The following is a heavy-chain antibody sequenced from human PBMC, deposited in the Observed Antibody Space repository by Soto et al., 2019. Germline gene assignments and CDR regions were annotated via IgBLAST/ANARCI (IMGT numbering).Heavy chain of an antibody. CDR3: AKRHDAFDI. CDR2: ISGGKP. J-gene: IGHJ3*02. CDR1: GFTFSSYA. D-gene: IGHD6-25*01. V-gene: IGHV3-23*01. Sequence: GGSLRLSCGASGFTFSSYAISWVRQAPGKGLEWVSVISGGKPLYADSVKGRFTISRDDSKNTLYLQMNSLRAEDTAVYYCAKRHDAFDIWGHGTMVTVSS.